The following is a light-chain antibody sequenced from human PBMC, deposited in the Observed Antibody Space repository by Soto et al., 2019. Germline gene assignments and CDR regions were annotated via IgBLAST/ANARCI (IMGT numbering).Light chain of an antibody. Sequence: DIVMTQSPLSLPVTPGEAASISCRSSQSLLHSNGYNFLDWYLQKPGQSPQILINLGSNRSSGVPDRFRGSVSGTDFTLKISRVEAEDVGVYYCMQALHSPRTFGQGTKVEIK. V-gene: IGKV2-28*01. CDR1: QSLLHSNGYNF. CDR3: MQALHSPRT. J-gene: IGKJ1*01. CDR2: LGS.